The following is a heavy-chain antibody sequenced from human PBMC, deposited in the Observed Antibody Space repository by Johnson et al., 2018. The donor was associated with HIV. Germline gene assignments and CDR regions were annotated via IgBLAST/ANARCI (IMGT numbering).Heavy chain of an antibody. CDR2: ISYDGSNK. CDR3: AKGLIMIVFGGGLAHDAFDM. Sequence: QVQLVESGGGVVQPGRSLRLSCAASGFTFSSYGMHWVRQAPGKGLEWVAVISYDGSNKYYADSVKGRFTISRDNSKTTLHLQMNSLRAEDTAVYYCAKGLIMIVFGGGLAHDAFDMWGQGTMVTVSS. CDR1: GFTFSSYG. D-gene: IGHD3-16*01. J-gene: IGHJ3*02. V-gene: IGHV3-30*18.